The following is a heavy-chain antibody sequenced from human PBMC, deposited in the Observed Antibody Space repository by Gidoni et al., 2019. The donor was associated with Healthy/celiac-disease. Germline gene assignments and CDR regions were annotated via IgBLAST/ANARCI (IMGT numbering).Heavy chain of an antibody. CDR1: GFTFSSYA. CDR2: ISSNGGST. Sequence: EVQLVESGGGLVQPGGALSPSGSASGFTFSSYAMHWVRQAPGKGLEYVSAISSNGGSTYYADSVKGRFTISRDNSKNTLYLQMSSLRAEDTAVYYCVKGGIVVVVAASPFDYWGQGTLVTVSS. J-gene: IGHJ4*02. CDR3: VKGGIVVVVAASPFDY. D-gene: IGHD2-15*01. V-gene: IGHV3-64D*06.